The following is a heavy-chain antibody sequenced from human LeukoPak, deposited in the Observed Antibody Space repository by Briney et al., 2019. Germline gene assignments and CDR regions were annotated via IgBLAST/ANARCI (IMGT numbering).Heavy chain of an antibody. D-gene: IGHD6-6*01. Sequence: GGTLRLSCAASGFTFSSYGMSWVRQAPGKGLEWVSAISGSGGSTYYADSVKGRFTISRDNSKNTLYLQMNSLRAEDTAVYYCAKDTGRSSSSFDYWGQGTLVTVSS. CDR2: ISGSGGST. CDR3: AKDTGRSSSSFDY. V-gene: IGHV3-23*01. J-gene: IGHJ4*02. CDR1: GFTFSSYG.